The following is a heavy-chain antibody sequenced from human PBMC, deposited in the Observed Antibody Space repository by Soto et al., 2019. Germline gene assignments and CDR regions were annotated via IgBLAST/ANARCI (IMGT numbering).Heavy chain of an antibody. V-gene: IGHV3-21*01. CDR3: ARDPLGTGYCSSTSCYTYYFDY. CDR1: GFTFSSCS. CDR2: ISSSSSYI. D-gene: IGHD2-2*02. J-gene: IGHJ4*02. Sequence: GGSLRLSCAACGFTFSSCSMNWVRQAPGKGLEWVSSISSSSSYIYYADSVKGRFTISRDNAKNSLYLQMNSLRAEDTAVYYCARDPLGTGYCSSTSCYTYYFDYWGQGTLVTVS.